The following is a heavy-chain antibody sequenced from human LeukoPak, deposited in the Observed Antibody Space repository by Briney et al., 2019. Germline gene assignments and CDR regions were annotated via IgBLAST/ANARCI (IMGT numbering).Heavy chain of an antibody. CDR3: TGNYYGSGSYADFDY. Sequence: SQTLSLTCAISGDSVSSNSAAWNWIRQSPSRGLEWLGRTYYRSKWYNDYAVSVKSRITINPDTSKNQFSLRLNSVTPEDTAVYYCTGNYYGSGSYADFDYWGQGTLVTVSS. D-gene: IGHD3-10*01. V-gene: IGHV6-1*01. J-gene: IGHJ4*02. CDR1: GDSVSSNSAA. CDR2: TYYRSKWYN.